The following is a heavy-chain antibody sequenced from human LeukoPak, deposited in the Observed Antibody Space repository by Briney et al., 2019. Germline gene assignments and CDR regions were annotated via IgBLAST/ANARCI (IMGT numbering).Heavy chain of an antibody. Sequence: PGGSLSLSCAASGFTFDDYARHWFRQPPGKGRGWFSVISWNSGSIGYADSVKGRFTISRDNAKNSLYLQMSSLRAEDTALYYCAKISEHGELGLLGAFDIWGQGTMVTVSS. J-gene: IGHJ3*02. V-gene: IGHV3-9*01. CDR3: AKISEHGELGLLGAFDI. CDR1: GFTFDDYA. D-gene: IGHD3-10*01. CDR2: ISWNSGSI.